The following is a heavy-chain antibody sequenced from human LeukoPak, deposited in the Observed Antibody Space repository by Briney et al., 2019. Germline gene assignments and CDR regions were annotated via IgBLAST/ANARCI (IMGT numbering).Heavy chain of an antibody. CDR2: IYTSGNT. Sequence: PSQTLSLTCTVSGGSISSGSYYWSWIRQPAGKGLEWIGRIYTSGNTNYNPSLKSRVTISVDTSKNQFSLKLSSVSAADTAVYYCARDGRWLQLSWFDPWGQGTLVTVSS. J-gene: IGHJ5*02. CDR1: GGSISSGSYY. CDR3: ARDGRWLQLSWFDP. V-gene: IGHV4-61*02. D-gene: IGHD5-24*01.